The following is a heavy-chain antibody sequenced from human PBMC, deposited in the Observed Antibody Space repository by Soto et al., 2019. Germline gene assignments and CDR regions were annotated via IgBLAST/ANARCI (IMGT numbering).Heavy chain of an antibody. CDR2: IYHSGST. CDR3: AILLRSTYGMDV. D-gene: IGHD3-3*01. CDR1: GGSISSSNW. J-gene: IGHJ6*02. V-gene: IGHV4-4*02. Sequence: QVQLQEWGPGLVKPSGTLSLTCAVSGGSISSSNWWTWIRQPPGKGLEWIGEIYHSGSTNYNPSLKSRVTISVDKSKNQFSLKVTSVTAADTAVYYCAILLRSTYGMDVWGQGTTVTVSS.